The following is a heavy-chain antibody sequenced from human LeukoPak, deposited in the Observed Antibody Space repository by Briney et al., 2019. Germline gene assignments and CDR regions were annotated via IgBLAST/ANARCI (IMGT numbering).Heavy chain of an antibody. V-gene: IGHV3-30*02. D-gene: IGHD3-3*01. J-gene: IGHJ4*02. Sequence: PGGSLRLSCAASGFTFSSYGMHWVRQAPGKGLEWVAFIRYDGSNKYYADSVKGRFTISRDNSKNTLYLQMNSLRAEDTAVYYCARDETNDFWSGSIDYWGQGTLVTVSS. CDR1: GFTFSSYG. CDR3: ARDETNDFWSGSIDY. CDR2: IRYDGSNK.